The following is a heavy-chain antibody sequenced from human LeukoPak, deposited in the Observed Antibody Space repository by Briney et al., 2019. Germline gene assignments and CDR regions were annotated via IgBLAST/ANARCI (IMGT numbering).Heavy chain of an antibody. J-gene: IGHJ6*03. D-gene: IGHD3-10*01. CDR1: GDSLITYY. V-gene: IGHV4-59*01. Sequence: SESLSLTRSVSGDSLITYYRSWIRQPPGKGRECIGYVSYSGSTNSNPSLKSRVPISVDMSKNQFSLRLTSVTAADTALYYCARDSGSGTHYNGYYYYYMDDWGKGTTVTISS. CDR2: VSYSGST. CDR3: ARDSGSGTHYNGYYYYYMDD.